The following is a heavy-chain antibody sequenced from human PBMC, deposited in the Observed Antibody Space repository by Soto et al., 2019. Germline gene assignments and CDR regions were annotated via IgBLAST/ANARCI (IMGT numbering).Heavy chain of an antibody. J-gene: IGHJ5*02. V-gene: IGHV4-39*07. D-gene: IGHD2-15*01. Sequence: SETLSLTCSVSGVAMTYGGYSWSWIRQPPGKGLEWLGSVHYSGNTYYNPSLKSRLTISVDKSKNQFSLNLSSVTAADTAVYYCARQDRVVAEGRWFDPWGQGTLVTVSS. CDR3: ARQDRVVAEGRWFDP. CDR1: GVAMTYGGYS. CDR2: VHYSGNT.